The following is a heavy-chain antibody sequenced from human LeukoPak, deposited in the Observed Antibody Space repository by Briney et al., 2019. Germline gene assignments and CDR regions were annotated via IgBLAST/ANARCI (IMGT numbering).Heavy chain of an antibody. CDR3: ARGRSKRFDP. Sequence: SSETLSLTCAVYGGSFSGYYWSWIRQPPGKGLEWIGEINHSGSTNYNPSLKSRVTISVDTSKNQFSLKLSSVTAADTAVYYCARGRSKRFDPWGQGTLVTVS. CDR2: INHSGST. V-gene: IGHV4-34*01. CDR1: GGSFSGYY. J-gene: IGHJ5*02.